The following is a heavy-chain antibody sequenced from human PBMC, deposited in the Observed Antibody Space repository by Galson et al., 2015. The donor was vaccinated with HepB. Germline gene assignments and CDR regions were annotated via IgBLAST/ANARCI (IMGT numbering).Heavy chain of an antibody. J-gene: IGHJ4*02. CDR3: ASSLATTLYFDY. CDR2: IFPDDSDT. D-gene: IGHD1-1*01. V-gene: IGHV5-51*01. Sequence: QSGAEVKKPWESLKISCKGSAYNFANYWIGWVRQMPGKGLEWMGIIFPDDSDTRYSPSFRGQVTISADKSINTAYLQWSRLKASDTAIYYCASSLATTLYFDYWGQGTLVTVSS. CDR1: AYNFANYW.